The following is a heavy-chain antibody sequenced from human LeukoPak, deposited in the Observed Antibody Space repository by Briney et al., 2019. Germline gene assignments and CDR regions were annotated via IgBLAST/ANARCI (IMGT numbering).Heavy chain of an antibody. Sequence: SVKVSCKASGGTFSSYAISWVRQAPGQGLEWMGGIIPIFGTANYAQKFQGRVTITADEATSTAYMELSSLRSEDTAVYYFARDGGIAAAYGMDVWGQGTTVTVSS. J-gene: IGHJ6*02. CDR1: GGTFSSYA. CDR3: ARDGGIAAAYGMDV. V-gene: IGHV1-69*13. CDR2: IIPIFGTA. D-gene: IGHD6-13*01.